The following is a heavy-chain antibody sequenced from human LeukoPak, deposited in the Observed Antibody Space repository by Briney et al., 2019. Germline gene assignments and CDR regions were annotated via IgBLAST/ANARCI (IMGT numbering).Heavy chain of an antibody. Sequence: PGGSLRLFWAASGFTFRSYWMRWVRQAPGKGLVWVSRVNSDGSSTTYADSVKGRFTISRDNAKNTLYLQMNSLRAEDTAVYYCARGSTQYSSGWYGLDYWGQGTLVTVSS. CDR1: GFTFRSYW. D-gene: IGHD6-19*01. CDR3: ARGSTQYSSGWYGLDY. CDR2: VNSDGSST. J-gene: IGHJ4*02. V-gene: IGHV3-74*01.